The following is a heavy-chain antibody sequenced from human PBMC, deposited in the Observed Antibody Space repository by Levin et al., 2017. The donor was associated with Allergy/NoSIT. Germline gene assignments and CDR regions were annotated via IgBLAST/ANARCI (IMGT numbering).Heavy chain of an antibody. D-gene: IGHD3-22*01. V-gene: IGHV3-7*01. CDR2: IKQDGSEK. Sequence: GGSLRLSCAASGFTFSSFWMTWVRQAPGKGLEWVANIKQDGSEKNYVDSVKGRFTISRDNAKNTLYLQLNSLRVEDTAVYHCARDRDYSDRSIHYDVLDIWGQGTMVTVSS. CDR3: ARDRDYSDRSIHYDVLDI. J-gene: IGHJ3*02. CDR1: GFTFSSFW.